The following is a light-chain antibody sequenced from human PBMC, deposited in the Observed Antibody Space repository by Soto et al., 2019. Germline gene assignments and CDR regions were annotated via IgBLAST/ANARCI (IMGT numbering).Light chain of an antibody. CDR3: QQYVTSPWA. CDR1: ESVSNN. CDR2: GAS. Sequence: EIVMSHSPATLSLSPGERATLSCRASESVSNNLAWYQQKAGQAPRLLIYGASNRATGIPDRFSGSGSGTDFTLTISRLEPEDFAVYYCQQYVTSPWAFGQGTKVDIK. V-gene: IGKV3-20*01. J-gene: IGKJ1*01.